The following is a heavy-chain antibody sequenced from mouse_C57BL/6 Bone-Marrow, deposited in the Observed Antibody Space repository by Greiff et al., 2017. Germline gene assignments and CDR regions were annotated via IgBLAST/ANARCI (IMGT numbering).Heavy chain of an antibody. D-gene: IGHD2-14*01. CDR1: GYSFTGYY. Sequence: VQLQQSGPELVKPGASVKISCKASGYSFTGYYMNWVKQSPEKSLEWIGEINPSTGGTTYNQKFKDKATLTVDKSSSTAYMQLKSLTSEDSAVYYCALYYRKGGYWGQGTTLTVSS. CDR3: ALYYRKGGY. CDR2: INPSTGGT. J-gene: IGHJ2*01. V-gene: IGHV1-42*01.